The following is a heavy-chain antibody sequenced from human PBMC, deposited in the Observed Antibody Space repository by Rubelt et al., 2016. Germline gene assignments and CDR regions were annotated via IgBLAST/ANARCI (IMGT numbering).Heavy chain of an antibody. CDR2: IIPIFGPA. CDR3: ARDVIVVVPAAPDAFDI. Sequence: QVQLVQSGAEVKKPGSSVKVSCKASGGTFSSYAISWVRQAPGQGLEWMGGIIPIFGPANYAQKLQGRVTITADESTSTGYMELSRLRSEDTAVYYCARDVIVVVPAAPDAFDIWGQGTMVTVSS. J-gene: IGHJ3*02. V-gene: IGHV1-69*13. D-gene: IGHD2-2*01. CDR1: GGTFSSYA.